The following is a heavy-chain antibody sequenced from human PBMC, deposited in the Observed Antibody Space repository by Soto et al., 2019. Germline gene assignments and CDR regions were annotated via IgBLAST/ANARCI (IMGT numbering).Heavy chain of an antibody. CDR2: INHSGST. CDR1: GGSFSGYY. D-gene: IGHD3-10*01. V-gene: IGHV4-34*01. CDR3: AGGLSYYYGSGSYGSASYYYYYMDV. J-gene: IGHJ6*03. Sequence: SETLSLTCAVYGGSFSGYYWSWIRQPPGKGLEWIGEINHSGSTNYNPSLKSRVTISVDTSKNQFSLKLSSVTAADTAVYYCAGGLSYYYGSGSYGSASYYYYYMDVWGKGTTVTVS.